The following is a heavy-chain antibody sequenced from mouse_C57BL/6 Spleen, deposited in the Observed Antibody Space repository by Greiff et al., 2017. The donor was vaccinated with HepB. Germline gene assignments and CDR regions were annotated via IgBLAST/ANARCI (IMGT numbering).Heavy chain of an antibody. Sequence: EVQLQQSGPELVKPGASVKISCKASGYTFTDYYMNWVKQSHGKSLEWIGDINPNNGGTSYNQKFKGKATLTVDKSSSTAYMELRSLTSEDSAVYYCARGDRVNYWGQGTSVTVSS. J-gene: IGHJ4*01. D-gene: IGHD2-13*01. CDR2: INPNNGGT. V-gene: IGHV1-26*01. CDR3: ARGDRVNY. CDR1: GYTFTDYY.